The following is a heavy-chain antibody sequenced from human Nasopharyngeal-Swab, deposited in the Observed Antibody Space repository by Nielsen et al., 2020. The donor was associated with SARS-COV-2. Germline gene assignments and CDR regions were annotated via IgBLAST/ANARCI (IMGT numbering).Heavy chain of an antibody. V-gene: IGHV3-23*01. J-gene: IGHJ4*02. CDR2: ISASGVTT. CDR3: ARRVVSAPLYFDC. Sequence: GGSLRPSFPAPGFPFRRIGLGWVRQAPGKGLEWVSAISASGVTTYYADSVKGRFTIARDNSKNTLYLQMNNLRAEDTAVYYCARRVVSAPLYFDCWGQGTLVTVSS. D-gene: IGHD5/OR15-5a*01. CDR1: GFPFRRIG.